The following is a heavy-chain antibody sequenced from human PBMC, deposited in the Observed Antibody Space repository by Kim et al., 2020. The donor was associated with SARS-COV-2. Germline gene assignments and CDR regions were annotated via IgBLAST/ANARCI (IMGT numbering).Heavy chain of an antibody. CDR3: ARSLYCSSTSCFYGMDV. V-gene: IGHV3-48*03. J-gene: IGHJ6*02. D-gene: IGHD2-2*01. Sequence: SVKGRFTISRDNAMCSLSLQMNSLRAEETAVYYCARSLYCSSTSCFYGMDVWGQGTTVTVSS.